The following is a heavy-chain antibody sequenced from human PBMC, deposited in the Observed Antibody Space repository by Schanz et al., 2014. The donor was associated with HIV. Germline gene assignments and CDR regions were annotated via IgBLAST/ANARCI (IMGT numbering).Heavy chain of an antibody. CDR3: ARDSPVAAGTLDY. CDR2: IIPIFGTA. J-gene: IGHJ4*02. CDR1: GGTFINYA. V-gene: IGHV1-69*01. D-gene: IGHD6-13*01. Sequence: QVQLVQSGAEVKKPGSSVKVFCRASGGTFINYAFSWVRQAPGQGLEWMGGIIPIFGTANYAQKFQGRVTITADESTSTAYMELSSLRSEDTAVYYCARDSPVAAGTLDYWGQGTLVTVSS.